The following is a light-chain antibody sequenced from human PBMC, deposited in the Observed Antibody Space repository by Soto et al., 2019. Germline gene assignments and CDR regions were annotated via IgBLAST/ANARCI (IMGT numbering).Light chain of an antibody. J-gene: IGKJ1*01. Sequence: DIQMTQSPSSLSESAGDRVTITCRASQSISTWLAWYQQKPGKAPKLLIYDVSSLESGVPSRFSGSGSGTEFTLTISSLQPDDFATYYCQHCNTSWTFGQGTKVDIK. CDR3: QHCNTSWT. CDR1: QSISTW. V-gene: IGKV1-5*01. CDR2: DVS.